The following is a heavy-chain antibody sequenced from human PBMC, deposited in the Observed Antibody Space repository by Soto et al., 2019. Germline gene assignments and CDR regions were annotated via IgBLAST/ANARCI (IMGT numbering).Heavy chain of an antibody. V-gene: IGHV1-8*01. J-gene: IGHJ5*02. CDR3: ARGRKSIAARRGAYNWFDP. Sequence: ASVKVSCKASGYTFTSYDINWVRQATGQGLEWMGWMNPNSGNTGYAQKFQGRVTMTRNTSIGTAYMELSSLRSEDTAVYYCARGRKSIAARRGAYNWFDPWGQGTLVTVSS. CDR1: GYTFTSYD. CDR2: MNPNSGNT. D-gene: IGHD6-6*01.